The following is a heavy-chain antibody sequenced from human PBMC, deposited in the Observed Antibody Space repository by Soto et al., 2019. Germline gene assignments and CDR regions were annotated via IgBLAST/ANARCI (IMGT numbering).Heavy chain of an antibody. D-gene: IGHD3-22*01. J-gene: IGHJ4*02. Sequence: GGSLRLSCAASGFTFSSYGMHWVRQAPGKGLEWVAVISYDGSNKYYADSVKGRFTISRDNSKNTLYLQMNSLRAEDTAVYYCANSGETYYYDSSGTYSDYRGQGTLVTVSS. CDR1: GFTFSSYG. CDR3: ANSGETYYYDSSGTYSDY. V-gene: IGHV3-30*18. CDR2: ISYDGSNK.